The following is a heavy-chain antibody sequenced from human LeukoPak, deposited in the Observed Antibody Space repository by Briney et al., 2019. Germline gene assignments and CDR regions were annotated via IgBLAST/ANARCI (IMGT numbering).Heavy chain of an antibody. D-gene: IGHD3-3*01. CDR2: IKQDGSEK. CDR3: ARGPVRFLEWDDAFDI. V-gene: IGHV3-7*01. CDR1: GFTFSNAW. J-gene: IGHJ3*02. Sequence: GGSLRLSCAASGFTFSNAWMSWVRQAPGKGLEWVANIKQDGSEKYYVDSVKGRFTISRDNAKNSLYLQMNSLRAEDTAVYYCARGPVRFLEWDDAFDIWGQGTMVTVSS.